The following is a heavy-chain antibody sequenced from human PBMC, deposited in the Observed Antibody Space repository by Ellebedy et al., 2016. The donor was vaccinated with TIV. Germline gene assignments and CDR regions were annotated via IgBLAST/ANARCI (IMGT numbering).Heavy chain of an antibody. Sequence: GGSLRLSCAASGFNFNTYTMHWVRQSPGKGLEWVAVIWFDGSHSDYADSMKGRFTISRDNSKNTLYLQMSSLRVDDTAVYYCAREPKENPRYGWFDSWGQGTLVTVSS. V-gene: IGHV3-33*01. CDR2: IWFDGSHS. J-gene: IGHJ5*01. CDR1: GFNFNTYT. D-gene: IGHD3-16*01. CDR3: AREPKENPRYGWFDS.